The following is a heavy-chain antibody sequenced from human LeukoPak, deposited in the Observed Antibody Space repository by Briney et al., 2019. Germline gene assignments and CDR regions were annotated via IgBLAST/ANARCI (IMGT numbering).Heavy chain of an antibody. D-gene: IGHD6-19*01. Sequence: ASVRVSCKASGYTFTSYGISWVRQAPGQGLEWMGWISAYNGNTNYAQKLQGRVTMTTDTSTSTAYMELRSLRSDDTAVYYCARSFIAVAGTGEYFDLWGRGTLVTVSS. CDR3: ARSFIAVAGTGEYFDL. V-gene: IGHV1-18*04. CDR1: GYTFTSYG. J-gene: IGHJ2*01. CDR2: ISAYNGNT.